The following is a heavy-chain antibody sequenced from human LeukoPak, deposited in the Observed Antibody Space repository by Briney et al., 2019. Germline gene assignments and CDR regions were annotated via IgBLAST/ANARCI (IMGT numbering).Heavy chain of an antibody. Sequence: GGSLRLSCVASGFTFSSYGMHWVRQAPGKGLEWVAFIRYDGSNKYYADSVKGRFTISRDNSKNTLYLQMNSLRAEDTAVYYCAKDLDYYGSGTYAFDIWGQGTMVTVSS. J-gene: IGHJ3*02. CDR1: GFTFSSYG. D-gene: IGHD3-10*01. CDR2: IRYDGSNK. V-gene: IGHV3-30*02. CDR3: AKDLDYYGSGTYAFDI.